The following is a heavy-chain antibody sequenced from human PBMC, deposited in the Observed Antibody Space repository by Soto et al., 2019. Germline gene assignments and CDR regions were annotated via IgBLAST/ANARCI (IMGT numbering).Heavy chain of an antibody. J-gene: IGHJ4*02. Sequence: RASVKVSCKASGGTFSSYAISWVRQAPGQGLEWMGGIIPIFGTANYAQKFQGRVTITADESTSTAYMELSSLRSEDTAVYYCARDQEAYSSSWSFDYWGQGTLVTVSS. CDR2: IIPIFGTA. CDR1: GGTFSSYA. D-gene: IGHD6-13*01. CDR3: ARDQEAYSSSWSFDY. V-gene: IGHV1-69*13.